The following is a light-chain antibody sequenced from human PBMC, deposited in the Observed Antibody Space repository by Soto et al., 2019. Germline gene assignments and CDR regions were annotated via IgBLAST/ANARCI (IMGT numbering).Light chain of an antibody. CDR3: AAWDDSLNGPV. Sequence: QSVLTQPPSASGTPGQRVTISCSGSSSNIGSYIVNWYQQLPGTAPKILIFSDTQRPSGVPDRFSGSTSGTSASLAISGLQSEDEADYYCAAWDDSLNGPVFGGGTKLTVL. J-gene: IGLJ2*01. V-gene: IGLV1-44*01. CDR2: SDT. CDR1: SSNIGSYI.